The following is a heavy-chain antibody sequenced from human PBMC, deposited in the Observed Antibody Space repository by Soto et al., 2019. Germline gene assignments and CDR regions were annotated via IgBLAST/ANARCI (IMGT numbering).Heavy chain of an antibody. CDR2: INPNTGGT. D-gene: IGHD3-22*01. Sequence: ASVKVSCKASGYTFTGYYMHWVRQAPGQGLEWMGWINPNTGGTKYAQKFQGRVTMTRDTSISTPYMELSRLRSDDAAMYYCARDDRSGSSFNYYYAMDVWGQGTHVTVYS. CDR1: GYTFTGYY. J-gene: IGHJ6*02. V-gene: IGHV1-2*02. CDR3: ARDDRSGSSFNYYYAMDV.